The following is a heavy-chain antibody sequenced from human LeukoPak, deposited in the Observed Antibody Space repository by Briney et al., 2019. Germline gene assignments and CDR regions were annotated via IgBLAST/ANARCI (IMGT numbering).Heavy chain of an antibody. CDR3: ARDSMVRGGTYFDY. J-gene: IGHJ4*02. Sequence: SVKVSCKASGGTFSSYAISWVRQAPGQGLEWMGRIIPILGIANYAQKFQGRVTITADKSTSTAYMELSSLRSEDTAVYYCARDSMVRGGTYFDYWGQGTLVTVSS. CDR2: IIPILGIA. V-gene: IGHV1-69*04. CDR1: GGTFSSYA. D-gene: IGHD3-10*01.